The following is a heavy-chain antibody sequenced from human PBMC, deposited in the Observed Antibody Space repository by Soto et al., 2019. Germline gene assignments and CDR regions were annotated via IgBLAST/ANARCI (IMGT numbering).Heavy chain of an antibody. CDR3: ARVSGSYYDGMDV. CDR2: NYHSGST. V-gene: IGHV4-4*02. D-gene: IGHD1-26*01. CDR1: GGSISSSNW. J-gene: IGHJ6*02. Sequence: QVQLQESGPGLVKPSGTLSLTCAVSGGSISSSNWWSWGRQPPGKGLEWIGENYHSGSTNYNPSPKSRFPISVDKSKNHLSLRLSSVTAADTAVYYCARVSGSYYDGMDVWGQGTTVTVSS.